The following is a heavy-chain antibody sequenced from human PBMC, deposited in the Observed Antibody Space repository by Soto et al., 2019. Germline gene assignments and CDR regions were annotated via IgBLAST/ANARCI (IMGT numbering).Heavy chain of an antibody. D-gene: IGHD2-21*02. Sequence: SVKVSWKAPVYTLTRYYMHLVRQAPGQGLEWMGWINPNSGGTNYAQKFQGWVTMTRDTSISTAYMELSRLRSDETAVYYCARDLGGHCGGDCPPPGYYGMDVWGQGTTVTVSS. CDR2: INPNSGGT. V-gene: IGHV1-2*04. CDR3: ARDLGGHCGGDCPPPGYYGMDV. CDR1: VYTLTRYY. J-gene: IGHJ6*02.